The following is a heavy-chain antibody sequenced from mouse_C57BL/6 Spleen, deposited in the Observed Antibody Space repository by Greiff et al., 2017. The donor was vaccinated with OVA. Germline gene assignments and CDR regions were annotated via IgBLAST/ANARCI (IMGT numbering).Heavy chain of an antibody. Sequence: DVMLVESGGGLVKPGGSLKLSCAASGFTFSDYGMHWVRQAPEKGLEWVAYISSGGDYIYYADTVKGRFTISRDNARNTLYLQMSSLKSEDTAMYYCTRDYYGAMDYWGQGTSVTVSS. CDR2: ISSGGDYI. D-gene: IGHD1-1*01. J-gene: IGHJ4*01. CDR3: TRDYYGAMDY. V-gene: IGHV5-17*03. CDR1: GFTFSDYG.